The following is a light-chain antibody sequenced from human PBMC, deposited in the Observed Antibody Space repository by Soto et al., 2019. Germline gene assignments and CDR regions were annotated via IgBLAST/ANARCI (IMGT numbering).Light chain of an antibody. CDR3: QQYNNWLWT. J-gene: IGKJ1*01. CDR1: QSVSSN. CDR2: GAS. Sequence: EIVMTQSPATLSVSPGERATLSCRASQSVSSNLAWYQQKPGQAPRRLIYGASTRATGIPARFSGSGSGTDFTLTISSLQSEDFAVYYCQQYNNWLWTFGQGTKVEIK. V-gene: IGKV3-15*01.